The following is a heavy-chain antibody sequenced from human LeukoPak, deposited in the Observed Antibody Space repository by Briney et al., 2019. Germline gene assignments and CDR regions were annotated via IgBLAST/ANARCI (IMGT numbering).Heavy chain of an antibody. D-gene: IGHD3-10*01. J-gene: IGHJ4*02. CDR1: GGSISSSNW. CDR3: ARGSSLWFGELLGGPYYFDY. V-gene: IGHV4-4*02. CDR2: IYHSGST. Sequence: SGTLSLTCAVSGGSISSSNWWSWVRQPPGKGLEWIGEIYHSGSTNYNPSLKSRVTISVDKSKNQFSLKLSSVTAADTAVYYCARGSSLWFGELLGGPYYFDYWGQGTLVTVSS.